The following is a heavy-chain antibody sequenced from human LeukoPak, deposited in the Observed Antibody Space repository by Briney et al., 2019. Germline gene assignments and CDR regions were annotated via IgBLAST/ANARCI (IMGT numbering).Heavy chain of an antibody. CDR2: INHSGST. CDR3: ARGVSILAAGIWSYYFDY. V-gene: IGHV4-34*01. J-gene: IGHJ4*02. Sequence: SETLSLTCAVYDGSFSGYYWSWIRQPPGKGLEWIGEINHSGSTNYNPSLKSRVTISVDTSKNQFSLKLSSVTAADTAVYYCARGVSILAAGIWSYYFDYWGQGTLVTVSS. D-gene: IGHD6-19*01. CDR1: DGSFSGYY.